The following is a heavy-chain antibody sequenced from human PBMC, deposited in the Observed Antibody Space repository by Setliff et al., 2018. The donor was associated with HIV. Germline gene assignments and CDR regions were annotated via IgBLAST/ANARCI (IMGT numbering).Heavy chain of an antibody. CDR2: LTPHSGDT. D-gene: IGHD3-10*01. CDR1: GYTFTGYY. Sequence: ASVKVSCKASGYTFTGYYMHWVRQAPGQGLEWMGRLTPHSGDTISADRFQGRLVMTTNTSTTTAFMELSSLRSDDTALYFCARGWGLWFGQLSILPLDPWGQGTLVTVSS. V-gene: IGHV1-2*02. J-gene: IGHJ5*02. CDR3: ARGWGLWFGQLSILPLDP.